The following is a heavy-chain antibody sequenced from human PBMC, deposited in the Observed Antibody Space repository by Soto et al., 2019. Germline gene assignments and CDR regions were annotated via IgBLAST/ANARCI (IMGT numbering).Heavy chain of an antibody. J-gene: IGHJ4*02. Sequence: KPSETLSLTCTVSAASFSKYYWTWIRHPPGKGLEWIGYIYFNGNTKYNPSLEGRLTISIDTSKKEFSLKLTSVTAADAAVYYCASVTFGGIVLAHWGQGTLVTVSS. CDR2: IYFNGNT. V-gene: IGHV4-59*01. CDR3: ASVTFGGIVLAH. CDR1: AASFSKYY. D-gene: IGHD3-16*01.